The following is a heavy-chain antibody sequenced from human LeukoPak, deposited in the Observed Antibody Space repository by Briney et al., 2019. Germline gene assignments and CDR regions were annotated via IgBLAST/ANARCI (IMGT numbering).Heavy chain of an antibody. CDR1: GFTFSEYS. CDR2: ISTNGGST. CDR3: ARGFRYYGSGIDY. V-gene: IGHV3-64*01. J-gene: IGHJ4*02. Sequence: GGSLRPSCAASGFTFSEYSMHWVRRAPGKGLEYVSAISTNGGSTYYANSVKGRFTISRDDPKNTLDLQMGSLRPEDMAVYYCARGFRYYGSGIDYWGQGTLVTVSS. D-gene: IGHD3-10*01.